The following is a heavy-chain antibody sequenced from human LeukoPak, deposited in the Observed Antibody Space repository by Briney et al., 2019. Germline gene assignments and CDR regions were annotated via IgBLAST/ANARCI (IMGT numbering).Heavy chain of an antibody. J-gene: IGHJ4*02. CDR2: INTRSGDA. CDR3: ARDTDFSIDY. Sequence: GASVKVSCKASGYTYTSYAMNWVRQATGQGLEWMGWINTRSGDAQLAHSLQARVTMTTDTSTSTASMELGSLGSDDTAVYYCARDTDFSIDYWGQGSLVTVSS. D-gene: IGHD2/OR15-2a*01. CDR1: GYTYTSYA. V-gene: IGHV1-18*01.